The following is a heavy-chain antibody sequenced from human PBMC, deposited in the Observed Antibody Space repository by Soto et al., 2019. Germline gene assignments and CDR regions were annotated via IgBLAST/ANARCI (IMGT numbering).Heavy chain of an antibody. D-gene: IGHD5-12*01. CDR2: IYYSGST. V-gene: IGHV4-39*01. J-gene: IGHJ6*03. CDR1: GGSISSSSYY. Sequence: PSETLSLTCTVSGGSISSSSYYWGWIRQPPGKGLEWIGSIYYSGSTYYNPSLKSRVTISVDTSKNQFSLKLSSVTAADTAVYYCARRGYSGYDEGYYYYMDVWGKGTTVTVSS. CDR3: ARRGYSGYDEGYYYYMDV.